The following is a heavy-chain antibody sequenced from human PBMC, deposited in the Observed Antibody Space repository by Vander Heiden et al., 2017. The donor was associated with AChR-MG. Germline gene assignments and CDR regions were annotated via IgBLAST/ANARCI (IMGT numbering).Heavy chain of an antibody. CDR3: ARARDCSSTSCYRAFDI. CDR2: LNSDGNST. J-gene: IGHJ3*02. D-gene: IGHD2-2*01. Sequence: EVQLVESGGGLVQPGGSLRLPCAAAGFTFRSYWMHWVRQAPGKGLVWVSRLNSDGNSTNYADSVKGRFTISRDNAKNTLHLQMNSLRAEDTAVYYCARARDCSSTSCYRAFDIWGQGTMVTVSS. CDR1: GFTFRSYW. V-gene: IGHV3-74*01.